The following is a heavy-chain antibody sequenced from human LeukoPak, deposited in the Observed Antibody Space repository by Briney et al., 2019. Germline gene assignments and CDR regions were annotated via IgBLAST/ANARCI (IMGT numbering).Heavy chain of an antibody. V-gene: IGHV3-48*01. D-gene: IGHD4-17*01. Sequence: GGSLRLSCAASGFTFSSYSMNWVRQAPGKGLEWVSYISSSSSTIYYADSVKGRFTISRDNSKNTLYLQMNSLRAEDTAVYYCARADYGADYYYGMDVWGQGTTVTVSS. CDR1: GFTFSSYS. CDR2: ISSSSSTI. J-gene: IGHJ6*02. CDR3: ARADYGADYYYGMDV.